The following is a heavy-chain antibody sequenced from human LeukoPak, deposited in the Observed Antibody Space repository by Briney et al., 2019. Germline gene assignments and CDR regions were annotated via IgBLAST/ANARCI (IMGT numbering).Heavy chain of an antibody. CDR3: ARGGGSGVPAARIDY. CDR2: INHSGST. D-gene: IGHD2-2*01. V-gene: IGHV4-34*01. J-gene: IGHJ4*02. CDR1: GGSFSAYT. Sequence: SETLSLTCTVHGGSFSAYTWTWIRQTLGKGLEWIGEINHSGSTNYNPSLKSRVTISVATSKNQFSLKLSSVTAADTAVYYCARGGGSGVPAARIDYWGQGTLVTVSS.